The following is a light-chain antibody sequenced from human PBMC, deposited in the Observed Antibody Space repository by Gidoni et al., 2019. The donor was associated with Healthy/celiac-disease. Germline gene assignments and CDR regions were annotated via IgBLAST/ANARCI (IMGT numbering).Light chain of an antibody. CDR1: ALPKQY. J-gene: IGLJ2*01. V-gene: IGLV3-25*03. CDR3: QSADSSGTYRHVV. Sequence: SYELTQPPSVSVSPGQTARITCSGDALPKQYAYWYQQKPGQAPVLVIYKDSERPSGIPERFSGSSSGTTVTLNIGGVQAEDEADYYCQSADSSGTYRHVVFGGGTKLTVL. CDR2: KDS.